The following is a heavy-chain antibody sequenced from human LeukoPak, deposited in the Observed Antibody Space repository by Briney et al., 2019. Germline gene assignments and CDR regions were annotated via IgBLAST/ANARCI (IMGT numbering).Heavy chain of an antibody. Sequence: SETLSLTCTVSGVSISSHYWSWIRQPAGKGLEWIGRIYTSGSTNYNPSLKSRVTMSVDTSKNQFSLKLSSVTAADTAVYYCARDLGDFGSGYYLDYWGQGTLVTVSS. V-gene: IGHV4-4*07. J-gene: IGHJ4*02. D-gene: IGHD3-3*01. CDR1: GVSISSHY. CDR2: IYTSGST. CDR3: ARDLGDFGSGYYLDY.